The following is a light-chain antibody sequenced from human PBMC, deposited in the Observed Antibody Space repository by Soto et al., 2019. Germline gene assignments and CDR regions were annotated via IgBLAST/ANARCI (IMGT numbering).Light chain of an antibody. V-gene: IGKV1-39*01. J-gene: IGKJ1*01. CDR1: QYISTY. CDR2: VAS. Sequence: IQMPQSPSSLSASVVESLTITCRASQYISTYLNWYQQKPGKAPKLLIYVASNLQSGVPSRFSGSGSGTDFTLTISRLQPEDIATYYCQESYSTSFGQGTKVDIK. CDR3: QESYSTS.